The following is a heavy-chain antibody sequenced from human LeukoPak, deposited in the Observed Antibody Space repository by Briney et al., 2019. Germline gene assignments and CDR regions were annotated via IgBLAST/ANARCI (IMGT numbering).Heavy chain of an antibody. J-gene: IGHJ4*02. CDR1: GGSFSGYY. CDR3: ARFTVTTYYFDY. V-gene: IGHV4-34*01. CDR2: INHSRST. Sequence: EPSETLSLTCAVYGGSFSGYYWSWIRQPPGKGLEWIGEINHSRSTNYNPSLKSRVTISVDTSKNQFSLKLSSVTAADTAVYYCARFTVTTYYFDYWGQGTLVTVSS. D-gene: IGHD4-17*01.